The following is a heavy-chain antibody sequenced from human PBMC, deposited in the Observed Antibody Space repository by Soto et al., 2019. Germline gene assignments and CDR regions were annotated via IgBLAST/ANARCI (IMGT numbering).Heavy chain of an antibody. CDR3: ACLGSAAGTRTAKWFDP. CDR1: GGSISSYY. V-gene: IGHV4-59*08. J-gene: IGHJ5*02. CDR2: IYYSGST. D-gene: IGHD6-13*01. Sequence: PSETLSLTCTVSGGSISSYYWSWIRQPPGKGLEWIGYIYYSGSTNYNPSLKSRVTISVDTSKNQFSLKLSSVTAADTAVYYCACLGSAAGTRTAKWFDPWGKGTLVTVS.